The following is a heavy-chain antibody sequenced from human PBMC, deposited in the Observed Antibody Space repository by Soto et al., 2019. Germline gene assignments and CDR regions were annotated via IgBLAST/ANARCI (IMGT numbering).Heavy chain of an antibody. J-gene: IGHJ6*02. V-gene: IGHV1-69*13. CDR1: GGTFSSYA. CDR3: ASDSVLRYFDWFNVGGMDV. Sequence: ASVKVSCKASGGTFSSYAISWVRQAPGQGLEWMGGIIPIFGTANYAQKFQGRVTITADESTSTAYMELSSLRSEDTAVYYCASDSVLRYFDWFNVGGMDVWGQGTKVTVYS. D-gene: IGHD3-9*01. CDR2: IIPIFGTA.